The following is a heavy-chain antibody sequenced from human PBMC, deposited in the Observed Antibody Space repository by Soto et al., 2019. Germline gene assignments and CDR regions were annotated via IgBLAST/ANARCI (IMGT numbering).Heavy chain of an antibody. D-gene: IGHD2-21*02. J-gene: IGHJ4*02. CDR1: GYTFTNFG. V-gene: IGHV1-18*01. CDR2: ISAYNGNT. Sequence: QVQLVQSGAEVKKPGASVKVSCKASGYTFTNFGISWVRQAPGQGLEWMGWISAYNGNTNYAQTFEGRVTITTDTSTSTASMELRSLRSDDTAVYYCASGVTPIDYWGQGTLVTGSS. CDR3: ASGVTPIDY.